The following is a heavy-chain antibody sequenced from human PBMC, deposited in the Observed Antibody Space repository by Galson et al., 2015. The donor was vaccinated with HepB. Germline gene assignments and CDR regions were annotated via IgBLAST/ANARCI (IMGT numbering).Heavy chain of an antibody. D-gene: IGHD3-10*01. V-gene: IGHV3-66*01. CDR1: GFTVSSSY. CDR3: ARDVTLVRGIRDYYGMDV. J-gene: IGHJ6*02. Sequence: SLRLSCAASGFTVSSSYMSWVRQAPGKGLEWVSVIYSGDSTYYADSVKGRFTVSRDNSKNTLHLQMNSLRVEDTAMYYCARDVTLVRGIRDYYGMDVWGQGTTVTVSS. CDR2: IYSGDST.